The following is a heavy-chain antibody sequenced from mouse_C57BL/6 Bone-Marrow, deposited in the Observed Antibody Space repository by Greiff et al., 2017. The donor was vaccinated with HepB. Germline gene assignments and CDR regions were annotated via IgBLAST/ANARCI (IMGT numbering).Heavy chain of an antibody. V-gene: IGHV14-4*01. J-gene: IGHJ3*01. CDR2: IDPENGDT. CDR3: TTKAVYGPWFAY. Sequence: VHVKQSGAELVRPGASVKLSCTASGFNIKDDYMHWVKQRPEQGLEWIGWIDPENGDTEYASKFQGKATITADTSSNTAYLQLSSLTSEDTAVYYCTTKAVYGPWFAYWGQGTLVTVSA. CDR1: GFNIKDDY. D-gene: IGHD1-1*01.